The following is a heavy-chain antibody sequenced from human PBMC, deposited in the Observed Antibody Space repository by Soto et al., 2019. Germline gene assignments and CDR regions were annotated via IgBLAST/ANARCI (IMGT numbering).Heavy chain of an antibody. D-gene: IGHD6-13*01. Sequence: GGSLRLSCAASGFTFSTYAMSWVCKAPGKRLEWVSAIRGSGGSTYYADSVKGRFTISRDNSKNTLYLQMNSLRAEDTAVYYCAYSSTPFDYWGQGTLVTVSS. CDR3: AYSSTPFDY. CDR2: IRGSGGST. CDR1: GFTFSTYA. J-gene: IGHJ4*02. V-gene: IGHV3-23*01.